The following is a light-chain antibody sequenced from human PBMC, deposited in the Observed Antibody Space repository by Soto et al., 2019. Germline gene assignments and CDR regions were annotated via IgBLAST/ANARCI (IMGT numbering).Light chain of an antibody. V-gene: IGKV1-9*01. CDR2: AAS. J-gene: IGKJ4*01. Sequence: DIQLTQSPSFLSASVGDRVTITCRASQGISSYLAWYQQKPGKAPKLMIYAASTLQSGVPSRFSDSGSGTEFPLTISSLQPEDFATYYCQQLNSYPPFFGGGTKVEIK. CDR3: QQLNSYPPF. CDR1: QGISSY.